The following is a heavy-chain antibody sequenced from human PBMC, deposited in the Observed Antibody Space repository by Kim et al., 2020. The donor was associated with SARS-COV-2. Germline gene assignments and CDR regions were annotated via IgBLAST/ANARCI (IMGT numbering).Heavy chain of an antibody. CDR1: GFTFSNYA. CDR2: ITRGGDDT. Sequence: GGSLRLSCAASGFTFSNYAMSWVRRSPGEGLAWVSAITRGGDDTYYADSVKGRFTISRDNSKNTLFLQMNSLRVDDTAVYHCAKGSSGGRPYYFDSWGQGTLVTVSS. CDR3: AKGSSGGRPYYFDS. V-gene: IGHV3-23*01. D-gene: IGHD2-15*01. J-gene: IGHJ4*02.